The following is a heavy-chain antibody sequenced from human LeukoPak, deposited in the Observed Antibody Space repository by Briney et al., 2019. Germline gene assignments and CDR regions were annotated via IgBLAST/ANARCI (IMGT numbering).Heavy chain of an antibody. CDR2: IYSDGRI. D-gene: IGHD6-13*01. V-gene: IGHV3-53*01. CDR3: ARGWSGYDY. Sequence: QPGGSLRLSCAASGLNVSSNYMSWVRQAPGKGLEWVSVIYSDGRIYYADSVKGRFTISRDNSKNTLYLQMNSLRAEDTAVYHCARGWSGYDYWGQGTLVTVSS. CDR1: GLNVSSNY. J-gene: IGHJ4*02.